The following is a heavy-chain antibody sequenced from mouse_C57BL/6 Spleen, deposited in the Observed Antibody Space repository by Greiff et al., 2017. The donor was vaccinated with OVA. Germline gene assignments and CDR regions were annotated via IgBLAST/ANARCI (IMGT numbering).Heavy chain of an antibody. CDR1: GYAFTNYL. CDR2: INPGSGGT. V-gene: IGHV1-54*01. D-gene: IGHD2-5*01. J-gene: IGHJ1*03. Sequence: QVQLQQSGAELVRPGTSVKVSCKASGYAFTNYLIEWVKQRPGQGLEWIGVINPGSGGTNYNEKFKGKATLTADKSSSTAYMQLSSLTSEDSAVYCCARDSNYEGYFDVWGTGTTVTVSS. CDR3: ARDSNYEGYFDV.